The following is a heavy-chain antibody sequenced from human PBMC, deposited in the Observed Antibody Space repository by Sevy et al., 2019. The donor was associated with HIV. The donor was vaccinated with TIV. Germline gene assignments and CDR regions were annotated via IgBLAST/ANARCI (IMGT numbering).Heavy chain of an antibody. CDR3: ATAPGYYDSAPFDY. CDR2: IKSKIDGETT. V-gene: IGHV3-15*01. J-gene: IGHJ4*02. D-gene: IGHD3-22*01. Sequence: GGSLRLSCAVSGFTFNNAWMNWVRQAPETGLQWVGLIKSKIDGETTDYAAPVKGRFTISRDDSKNTLFLQMNSLKIEDTAVYYCATAPGYYDSAPFDYWGPGTLVTVSS. CDR1: GFTFNNAW.